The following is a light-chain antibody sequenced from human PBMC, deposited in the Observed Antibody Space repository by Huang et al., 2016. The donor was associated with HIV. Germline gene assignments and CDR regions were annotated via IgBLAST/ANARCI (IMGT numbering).Light chain of an antibody. V-gene: IGKV3-15*01. J-gene: IGKJ4*01. CDR3: QQYNNWPPLT. CDR2: GAS. CDR1: QSVSSN. Sequence: EVGMTQSPATLSVSPGERVTLSCRASQSVSSNLAWYQHKPGQAPRLLIYGASTRATGVPARFSGSGSGTEFTLTISSLQSEDYAVYYCQQYNNWPPLTFGGGTKVEIK.